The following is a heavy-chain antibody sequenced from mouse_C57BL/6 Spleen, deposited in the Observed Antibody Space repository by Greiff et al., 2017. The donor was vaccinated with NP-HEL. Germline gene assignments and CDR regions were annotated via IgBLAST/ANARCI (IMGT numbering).Heavy chain of an antibody. J-gene: IGHJ2*01. V-gene: IGHV1-42*01. Sequence: EVKLQESGPELVKPGASVKISCKASGYSFTGYYMNWVKQSPEKSLEWIGEINPSTGGTTYNQKFKAKATLTVDKSSSTAYMQLKSLTSEDSAVYYCARSDGFDYWGQGTTLTVSS. D-gene: IGHD2-3*01. CDR2: INPSTGGT. CDR3: ARSDGFDY. CDR1: GYSFTGYY.